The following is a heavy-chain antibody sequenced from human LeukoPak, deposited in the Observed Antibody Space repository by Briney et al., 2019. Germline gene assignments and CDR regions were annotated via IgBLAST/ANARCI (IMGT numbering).Heavy chain of an antibody. J-gene: IGHJ3*02. V-gene: IGHV4-59*01. CDR2: IYYSAST. Sequence: VYIYYSASTNYNPSLKSRVTISVDTSKNQFSLKLSSVTAADTAVYYCARDWWSGYFRAFDIWGQGTMVTVSS. D-gene: IGHD3-3*01. CDR3: ARDWWSGYFRAFDI.